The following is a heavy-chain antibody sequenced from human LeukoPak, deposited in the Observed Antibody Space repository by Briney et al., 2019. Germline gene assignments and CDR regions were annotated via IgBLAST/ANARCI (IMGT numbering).Heavy chain of an antibody. Sequence: PGGSLRLSCAASGFTFSKYLMLGVRQAPGRGLESVSRINTDGTVTTYADSVKGRFTVSRDNADNTMFLQMNSVRDEDTAVYYCATKQWLAPPPDSWGQGNPVTVSS. D-gene: IGHD6-19*01. CDR2: INTDGTVT. CDR3: ATKQWLAPPPDS. J-gene: IGHJ4*02. CDR1: GFTFSKYL. V-gene: IGHV3-74*01.